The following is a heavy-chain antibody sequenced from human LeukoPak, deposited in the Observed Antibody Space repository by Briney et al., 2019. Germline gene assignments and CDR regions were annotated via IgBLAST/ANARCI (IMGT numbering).Heavy chain of an antibody. D-gene: IGHD1-7*01. CDR1: GFTFSDYY. CDR2: ISSSGNTT. V-gene: IGHV3-11*04. Sequence: GGSLRLSCAASGFTFSDYYMSWIRQAPGKGLEWVSYISSSGNTTYHADSVKGRFTISRDNAKNSLYLQMNSLRAEDTAVYYCARDRDWNSGFDYWGQGTLVTVSS. CDR3: ARDRDWNSGFDY. J-gene: IGHJ4*02.